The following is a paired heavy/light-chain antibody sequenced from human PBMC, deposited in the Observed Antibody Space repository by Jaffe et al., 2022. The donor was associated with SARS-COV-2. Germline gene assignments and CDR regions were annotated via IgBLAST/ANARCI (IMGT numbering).Light chain of an antibody. V-gene: IGKV2-28*01. CDR2: LGS. CDR1: QSLLHSNGYNY. J-gene: IGKJ3*01. CDR3: MQALQSLT. Sequence: DIVMTQSPLSLPVTPGEPASISCRSSQSLLHSNGYNYLDWYLQKPGQSPQLLIYLGSNRASGVPDRFSGSGSGTDFTLKISRVEAEDVGVYYCMQALQSLTFGPGTKVDIK.
Heavy chain of an antibody. J-gene: IGHJ6*02. V-gene: IGHV4-39*01. D-gene: IGHD3-22*01. CDR2: IYYSGST. Sequence: QLQLQESGPGLVKPSETLSLTCTVSGGSISSSSYYWGWIRQPPGKGLEWIGSIYYSGSTYYNPSLKSRVTISVDTSKNQFSLKLSSVTAADTAVYYCASTRRHYYDSSGYYPLGYYGMDVWGQGTTVTVSS. CDR1: GGSISSSSYY. CDR3: ASTRRHYYDSSGYYPLGYYGMDV.